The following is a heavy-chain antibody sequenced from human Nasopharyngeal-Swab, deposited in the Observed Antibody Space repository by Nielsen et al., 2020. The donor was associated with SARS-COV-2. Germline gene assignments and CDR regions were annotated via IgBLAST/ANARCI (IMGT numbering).Heavy chain of an antibody. CDR1: GFTFSSYA. CDR2: ISGSGGST. CDR3: AKGNHAYYYYYYMDV. J-gene: IGHJ6*03. V-gene: IGHV3-23*01. Sequence: GESLKISCAASGFTFSSYAMSWVRQAPGKGLEWVSAISGSGGSTYYADSVKGRFTISRDNSKNTLYLQMNSLRAEDTAVYYCAKGNHAYYYYYYMDVWGKGTTVTVSS. D-gene: IGHD1-14*01.